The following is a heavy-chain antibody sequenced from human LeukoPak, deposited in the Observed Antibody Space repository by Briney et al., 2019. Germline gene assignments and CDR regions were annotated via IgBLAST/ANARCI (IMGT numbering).Heavy chain of an antibody. V-gene: IGHV3-23*01. CDR3: AKEGGYAAMVGYFDY. Sequence: GGSLRLSCAASGFTSSSYAMSWVRQAPGKGLEWVSAISGSGGSTYYADSVKGRFTISRDSSKNTLYLQMNSLRAEDTAVYYCAKEGGYAAMVGYFDYWGQGTLVTVSS. CDR2: ISGSGGST. D-gene: IGHD5-18*01. CDR1: GFTSSSYA. J-gene: IGHJ4*02.